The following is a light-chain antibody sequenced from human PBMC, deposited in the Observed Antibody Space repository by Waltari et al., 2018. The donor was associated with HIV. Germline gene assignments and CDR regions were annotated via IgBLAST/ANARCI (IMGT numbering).Light chain of an antibody. CDR1: QSLSSN. J-gene: IGKJ2*01. Sequence: EIVMMQSPATLSVSPGERATLSCRASQSLSSNLAWYQQQPGQAPRLLIYDASTRATGIPARFSGSGSGTEFTLTISSLQSEGFALYYCLQYENGYTFGQGTKLEIK. CDR2: DAS. CDR3: LQYENGYT. V-gene: IGKV3-15*01.